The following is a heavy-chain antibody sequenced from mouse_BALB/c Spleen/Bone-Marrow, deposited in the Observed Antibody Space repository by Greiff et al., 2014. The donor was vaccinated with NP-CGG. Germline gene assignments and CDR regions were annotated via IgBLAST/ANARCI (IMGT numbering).Heavy chain of an antibody. Sequence: EVMLVEPGAELVRPGALVKLSCKASGFNIKDYYMHWVKQRPEQGLEWIGWIDPENGNTIYDPKFQGKASITADTSSNTAYLQLSSLTSEDTAVYYCASYYGSSYDYFDYWGQGTTLTVSS. CDR2: IDPENGNT. CDR1: GFNIKDYY. J-gene: IGHJ2*01. D-gene: IGHD1-1*01. V-gene: IGHV14-1*02. CDR3: ASYYGSSYDYFDY.